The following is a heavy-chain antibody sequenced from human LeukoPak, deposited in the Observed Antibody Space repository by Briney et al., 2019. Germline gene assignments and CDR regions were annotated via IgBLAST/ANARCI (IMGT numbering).Heavy chain of an antibody. Sequence: SETLSLTCTVSGGSISSYYWSWIRQPAGKGLEWTGRVYASGTTFYNPSLKSRVTMLVDTSKNQFSLKLNSVTAADTAVYYCARGGNYYDSSGYYYFDYWGQGTLVTVSS. CDR2: VYASGTT. J-gene: IGHJ4*02. CDR3: ARGGNYYDSSGYYYFDY. CDR1: GGSISSYY. V-gene: IGHV4-4*07. D-gene: IGHD3-22*01.